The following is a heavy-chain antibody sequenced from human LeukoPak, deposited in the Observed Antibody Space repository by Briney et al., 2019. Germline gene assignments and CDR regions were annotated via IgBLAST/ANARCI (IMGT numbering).Heavy chain of an antibody. D-gene: IGHD4-17*01. CDR3: ASLRYGRGAFDI. V-gene: IGHV3-48*03. CDR2: ISSSGSTI. Sequence: PGGSLRLSCAASGFTFSSYEMNWVRQAPGKGLEWVSYISSSGSTIYYADSVKGRFTISRDNAKNSLYLQMNSLRAEDTAVYYCASLRYGRGAFDIWGQGTMVTVSS. J-gene: IGHJ3*02. CDR1: GFTFSSYE.